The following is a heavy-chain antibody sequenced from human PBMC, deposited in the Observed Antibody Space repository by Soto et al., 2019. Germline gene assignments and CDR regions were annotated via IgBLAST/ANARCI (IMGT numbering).Heavy chain of an antibody. CDR2: IYYSGST. CDR1: GGSISSYY. V-gene: IGHV4-59*08. J-gene: IGHJ4*02. CDR3: ARCRGGSCYTFEY. Sequence: QVQLQESGPGLVKPSETLSLTCTVSGGSISSYYWSWIRQPPGKGLEWIGDIYYSGSTNYNPTLKSLVTISVHTSKNQLALKLSSGTAADTAVYYCARCRGGSCYTFEYWGQGTLVTVSS. D-gene: IGHD2-15*01.